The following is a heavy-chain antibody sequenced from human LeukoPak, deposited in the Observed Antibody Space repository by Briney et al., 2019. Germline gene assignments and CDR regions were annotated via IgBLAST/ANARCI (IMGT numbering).Heavy chain of an antibody. CDR3: ARDVAVAANFDY. D-gene: IGHD6-19*01. V-gene: IGHV4-39*07. J-gene: IGHJ4*02. CDR1: GGSISSSSYY. Sequence: PSETLSLTCTVSGGSISSSSYYWGWIHQPPGKGLEWIGSIYYSGSTYYNPSLKSRVTISVDTSKNQFSPKLSSVTAADTAVYYCARDVAVAANFDYWGQGTLVTVSS. CDR2: IYYSGST.